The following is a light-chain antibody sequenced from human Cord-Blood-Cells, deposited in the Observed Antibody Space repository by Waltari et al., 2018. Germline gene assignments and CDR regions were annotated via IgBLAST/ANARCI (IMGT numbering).Light chain of an antibody. V-gene: IGLV2-11*01. J-gene: IGLJ3*02. CDR3: CSYAGSYTFEV. Sequence: QSALTQPRSVSGSPGQSVTISCTGTSSDVGGYNYVSWYQQHPGKAPKLMIYDVSKRPSGVPDRFSGSKSGNTASLPISGLQAEDEADYYCCSYAGSYTFEVFGGGTKLTVL. CDR1: SSDVGGYNY. CDR2: DVS.